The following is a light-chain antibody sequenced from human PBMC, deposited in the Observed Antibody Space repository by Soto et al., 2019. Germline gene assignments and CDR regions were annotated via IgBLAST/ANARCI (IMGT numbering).Light chain of an antibody. CDR3: LQRSSWPLT. J-gene: IGKJ4*01. Sequence: EIVLTQSPATLSLSPGERATLSCRASQSVSSYLAWYQQKPGQAPRLLIYDASNRATGIPVRFSGSGSGTDFTLTISSLDPEDFAVYYCLQRSSWPLTFGGGTKVEIK. CDR2: DAS. V-gene: IGKV3-11*01. CDR1: QSVSSY.